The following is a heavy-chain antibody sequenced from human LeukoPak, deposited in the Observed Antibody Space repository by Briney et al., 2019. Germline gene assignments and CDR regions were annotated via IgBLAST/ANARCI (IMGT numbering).Heavy chain of an antibody. Sequence: PSETLSLTCAVYGGSFSGYYWSWIRQPPGKGLEWIGEINHSGSTNYNPSLTSRVTISVDTSKNQFSLKLSSVTAADTAVYYCARENYDYVWGSYRSAWFDPWGQGTLVTVSS. J-gene: IGHJ5*02. V-gene: IGHV4-34*01. CDR2: INHSGST. D-gene: IGHD3-16*02. CDR1: GGSFSGYY. CDR3: ARENYDYVWGSYRSAWFDP.